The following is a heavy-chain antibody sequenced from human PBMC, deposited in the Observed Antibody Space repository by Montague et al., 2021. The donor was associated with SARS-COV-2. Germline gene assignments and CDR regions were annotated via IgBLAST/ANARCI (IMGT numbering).Heavy chain of an antibody. Sequence: TLSLTCTVSGDSITSGSYYWNWVRQPAGKGLEWVGRSYTSGSIDYNLSLKSRLTISVDTSKNQFSLKLSSVTAADTAVYFCAREWGSYSGRFDYWGQGVLVTVSS. CDR2: SYTSGSI. CDR1: GDSITSGSYY. D-gene: IGHD1-26*01. CDR3: AREWGSYSGRFDY. V-gene: IGHV4-61*02. J-gene: IGHJ4*02.